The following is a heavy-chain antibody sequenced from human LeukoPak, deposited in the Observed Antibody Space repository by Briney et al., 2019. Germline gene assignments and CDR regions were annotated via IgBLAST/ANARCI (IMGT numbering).Heavy chain of an antibody. CDR2: IYYSGST. D-gene: IGHD3-10*01. CDR1: GGSISSGDYY. J-gene: IGHJ4*02. CDR3: AATMVRGVTRSY. V-gene: IGHV4-30-4*01. Sequence: SETLSLTCTVSGGSISSGDYYWSWIRQPPGKGLEWIGYIYYSGSTYYNPSLKSRVTISVDTSENQFSLKLSSVTAADTAVYYCAATMVRGVTRSYWGQGTLVTVSS.